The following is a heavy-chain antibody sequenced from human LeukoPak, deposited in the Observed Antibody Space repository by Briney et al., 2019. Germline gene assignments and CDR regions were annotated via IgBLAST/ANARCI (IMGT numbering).Heavy chain of an antibody. CDR3: AKYVDYGQAFDY. CDR2: ISWNSGSI. D-gene: IGHD4/OR15-4a*01. V-gene: IGHV3-9*01. Sequence: GGSLRLSCAASGFTFGDYAMHWVRQAPGKGLEWVSGISWNSGSIGYADSVKGRFTISRDNAKNSLYLQMNSLRAEDTALYYCAKYVDYGQAFDYWGQGALVTVSS. CDR1: GFTFGDYA. J-gene: IGHJ4*02.